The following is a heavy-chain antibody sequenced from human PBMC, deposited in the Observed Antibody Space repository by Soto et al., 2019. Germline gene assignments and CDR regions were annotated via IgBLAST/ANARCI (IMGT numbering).Heavy chain of an antibody. CDR3: ARESCSGGSCYSGDWYFDL. CDR1: GFTFSDYY. CDR2: ISSSSSYT. J-gene: IGHJ2*01. V-gene: IGHV3-11*05. D-gene: IGHD2-15*01. Sequence: QVQLVESGGGLVKPGGSLRLSCAASGFTFSDYYMSWIRQAPGKGLEWVSYISSSSSYTNYADSVKGRFTISRDNAKNSLYLQMNSLRAEDTAVYYCARESCSGGSCYSGDWYFDLWGRGTLVTVSS.